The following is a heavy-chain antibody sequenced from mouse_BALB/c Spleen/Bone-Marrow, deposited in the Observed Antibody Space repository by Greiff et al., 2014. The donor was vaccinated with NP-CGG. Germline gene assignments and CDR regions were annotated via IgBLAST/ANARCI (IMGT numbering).Heavy chain of an antibody. V-gene: IGHV14-3*02. J-gene: IGHJ2*01. CDR2: IDPANGNT. CDR3: ARGYYDCDLDY. Sequence: EVKLQESGAELVKPGASVKLSCTASGFNIKDTYMHWVKQRPEQGLEWIGRIDPANGNTKYDPKFQGKATITADTSSNTAYLQLSSLTSEDTAVYYCARGYYDCDLDYWGQGTTLTVSS. D-gene: IGHD2-4*01. CDR1: GFNIKDTY.